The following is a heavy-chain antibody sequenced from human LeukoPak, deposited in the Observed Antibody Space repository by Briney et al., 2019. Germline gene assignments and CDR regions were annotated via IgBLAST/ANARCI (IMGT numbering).Heavy chain of an antibody. CDR2: IYPGDSDT. Sequence: GESLKISCKGSGYSFTSYWIGWVRQMPGKGLEWMGIIYPGDSDTRYSPSFQGQVTISADKSISTAYLQWSSLKASDTAMYYGARQGVYSSGWYDAFDIWGQGTMVTVSS. CDR1: GYSFTSYW. J-gene: IGHJ3*02. D-gene: IGHD6-19*01. V-gene: IGHV5-51*01. CDR3: ARQGVYSSGWYDAFDI.